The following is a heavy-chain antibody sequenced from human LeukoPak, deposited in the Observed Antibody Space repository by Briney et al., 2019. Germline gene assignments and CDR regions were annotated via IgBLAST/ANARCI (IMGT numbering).Heavy chain of an antibody. J-gene: IGHJ4*02. Sequence: SETLSLTCTVSGGSISSYYWSWIRQPPGKGLEWIGYIYYSGSTNYNPSLKSRVTISVDTSKNQFPLKLSSVTAADTAVYYCARHGDYSNFLDYWGQGTLVTVSS. V-gene: IGHV4-59*08. CDR1: GGSISSYY. CDR3: ARHGDYSNFLDY. D-gene: IGHD4-11*01. CDR2: IYYSGST.